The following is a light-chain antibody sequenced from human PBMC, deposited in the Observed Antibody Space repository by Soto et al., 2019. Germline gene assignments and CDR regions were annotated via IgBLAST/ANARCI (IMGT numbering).Light chain of an antibody. CDR1: QSISNY. V-gene: IGKV1-39*01. J-gene: IGKJ2*01. CDR3: QPSVSMLMYT. Sequence: DIQMTQSPSSLSASVGDRVTITCRASQSISNYLNWYQHKPGKAPNLLIYSASTFQSGVLSRFRGSGSGIFFPLTISSLQTEYFATYYCQPSVSMLMYTFGQGTKLEI. CDR2: SAS.